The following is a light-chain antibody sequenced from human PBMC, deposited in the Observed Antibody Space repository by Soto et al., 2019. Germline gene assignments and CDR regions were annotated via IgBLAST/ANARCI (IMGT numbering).Light chain of an antibody. CDR2: GAS. Sequence: EIVMTQSPATLSVSPGERATLSCRASQSVSSNLAWYQQKPGQAPRVLIYGASNRATGIPARFSGSGSGTEFTLTISSLQSEDFAVYYCQQHNGWPPMYTFGQGTKLEIK. CDR3: QQHNGWPPMYT. V-gene: IGKV3-15*01. CDR1: QSVSSN. J-gene: IGKJ2*01.